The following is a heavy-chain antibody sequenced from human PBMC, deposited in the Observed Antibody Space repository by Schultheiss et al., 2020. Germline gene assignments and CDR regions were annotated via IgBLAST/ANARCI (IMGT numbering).Heavy chain of an antibody. J-gene: IGHJ4*02. Sequence: GGSLRLSCAASGFTFSSYGMHWVRQAPGKGLEWVAFIRYDGSNKYYADSVKGRFTLSRDNSKNTLYLQMNSLRAEDTAVYYCASSLAYCGGDCYSPDYWGQGTLVTVSS. D-gene: IGHD2-21*02. CDR2: IRYDGSNK. V-gene: IGHV3-30*02. CDR3: ASSLAYCGGDCYSPDY. CDR1: GFTFSSYG.